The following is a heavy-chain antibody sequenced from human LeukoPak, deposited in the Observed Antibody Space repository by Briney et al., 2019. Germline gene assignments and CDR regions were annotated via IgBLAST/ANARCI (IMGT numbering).Heavy chain of an antibody. CDR1: GGSISSYY. J-gene: IGHJ4*02. CDR3: ARVGDGYKGVVSSYFDY. D-gene: IGHD5-24*01. CDR2: IYYSGST. Sequence: SETLSLTCTVSGGSISSYYWSWIRQPPGKGLEWIGYIYYSGSTNYNPSLKSRVTISVDTSKNQFSLKLSSVTAADTAVYYCARVGDGYKGVVSSYFDYWGQGTLVTVSS. V-gene: IGHV4-59*01.